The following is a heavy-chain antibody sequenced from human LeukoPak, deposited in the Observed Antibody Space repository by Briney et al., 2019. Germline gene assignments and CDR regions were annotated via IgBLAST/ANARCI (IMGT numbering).Heavy chain of an antibody. CDR2: FIPIFGTA. Sequence: SVKVSCKASGGTFSSYAISWVGQAPGQGLEWMGGFIPIFGTANYAQKFQGRLTITADESTRPAYMQLRSLRSEDTAVYYCAGEEMATIPAPRVDYWGQGTLVTVSS. J-gene: IGHJ4*02. D-gene: IGHD5-24*01. CDR1: GGTFSSYA. V-gene: IGHV1-69*13. CDR3: AGEEMATIPAPRVDY.